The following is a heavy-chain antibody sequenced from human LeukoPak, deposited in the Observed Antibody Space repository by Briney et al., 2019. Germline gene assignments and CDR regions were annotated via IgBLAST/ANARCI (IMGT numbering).Heavy chain of an antibody. V-gene: IGHV3-48*01. CDR3: ARPDCGGDCYSKYYFDY. D-gene: IGHD2-21*02. CDR2: ISSSSSTI. Sequence: GGSLRLSCAASGFTFSSYSMNWVRQAPGKGLEWVSYISSSSSTIYYADSVKGRFTISRDNAKNSLYLQMNSLRAEDTAVYYCARPDCGGDCYSKYYFDYWGQGTLVTVSS. J-gene: IGHJ4*02. CDR1: GFTFSSYS.